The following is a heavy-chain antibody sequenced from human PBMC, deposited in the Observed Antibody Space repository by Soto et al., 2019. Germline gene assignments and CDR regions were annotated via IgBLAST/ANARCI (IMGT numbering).Heavy chain of an antibody. V-gene: IGHV1-69*01. CDR1: GDTLTNFV. D-gene: IGHD2-2*01. Sequence: QVQLVQSGAEVKKPGSSVKVSCKASGDTLTNFVISWVRQAPGQGPEWMGGIIPLFRTINYAQKFQGRLTITADDSTSTAFMELSRLKSEDTAFYYCATEGVSVPAGTFEYWGQGTLVTVSS. CDR3: ATEGVSVPAGTFEY. J-gene: IGHJ4*02. CDR2: IIPLFRTI.